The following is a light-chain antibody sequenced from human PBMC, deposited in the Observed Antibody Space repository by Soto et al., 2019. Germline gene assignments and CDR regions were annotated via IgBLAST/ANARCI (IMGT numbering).Light chain of an antibody. CDR1: SDDVGDYNF. CDR3: SSYTATSTPYV. J-gene: IGLJ1*01. V-gene: IGLV2-14*01. Sequence: QSVLTQPASVSGSPGQSITISCTATSDDVGDYNFVSWYQQHPGKPPKLMIFEVSKRPSGISIRFSGSKSGKTASLTISGLQAEDEADYYCSSYTATSTPYVFGTGTKLTVL. CDR2: EVS.